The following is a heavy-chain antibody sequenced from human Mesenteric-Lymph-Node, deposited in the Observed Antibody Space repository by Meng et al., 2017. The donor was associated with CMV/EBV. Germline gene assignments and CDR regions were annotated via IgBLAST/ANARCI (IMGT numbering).Heavy chain of an antibody. CDR1: GDSMYNYY. D-gene: IGHD3-10*01. CDR3: ARGGVIGDAFDI. J-gene: IGHJ3*02. CDR2: IYHSGGT. V-gene: IGHV4-59*01. Sequence: GSLRLSCIVSGDSMYNYYWNWIRQPPGKGLEWIGYIYHSGGTNYYPSLTSRVTMSVDTSKNQFSLKLSSVTAADTAVYYCARGGVIGDAFDIWGQGTTVTVSS.